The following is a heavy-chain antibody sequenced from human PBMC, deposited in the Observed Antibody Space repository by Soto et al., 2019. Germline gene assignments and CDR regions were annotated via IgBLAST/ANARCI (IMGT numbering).Heavy chain of an antibody. V-gene: IGHV3-53*01. D-gene: IGHD5-12*01. CDR2: IYSVGST. CDR3: ARGRRWLQEAFDY. Sequence: GGSLRLSCAASGFTVSSNYMSWVRQAPGKGLEWVSVIYSVGSTYYADSVKGRFTIARDNSKNTLYLQMNSLRAEDTAVYYGARGRRWLQEAFDYWGQGTLVTVSS. J-gene: IGHJ4*02. CDR1: GFTVSSNY.